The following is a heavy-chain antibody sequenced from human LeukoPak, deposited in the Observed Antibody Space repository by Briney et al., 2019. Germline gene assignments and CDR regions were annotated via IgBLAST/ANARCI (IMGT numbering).Heavy chain of an antibody. CDR3: ARTSSGTARSAFDT. Sequence: SETLSLTSTHPRDSIIIFYWCLLPQPPGKGLEWIAYIYYSGSTNYNPSLKSRVTISVDTSKSQFSLQLTSVSDHGPALYCGARTSSGTARSAFDTWGQGTMVTVSS. D-gene: IGHD6-6*01. J-gene: IGHJ3*02. V-gene: IGHV4-59*01. CDR2: IYYSGST. CDR1: RDSIIIFY.